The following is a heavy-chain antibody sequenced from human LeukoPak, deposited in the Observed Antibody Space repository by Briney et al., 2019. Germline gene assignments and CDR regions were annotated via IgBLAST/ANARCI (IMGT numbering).Heavy chain of an antibody. CDR3: ARQEYCSGGSCYTWFDP. D-gene: IGHD2-15*01. CDR1: GYSFTNYW. Sequence: GESLKISCRGFGYSFTNYWIGWVRQMPGKGLEWMGIIYPGDSDTRYSPSFQGQVTISADKFFNTAYLQWSSLKASDTAMYYCARQEYCSGGSCYTWFDPWGQGTLVTVSS. V-gene: IGHV5-51*01. J-gene: IGHJ5*02. CDR2: IYPGDSDT.